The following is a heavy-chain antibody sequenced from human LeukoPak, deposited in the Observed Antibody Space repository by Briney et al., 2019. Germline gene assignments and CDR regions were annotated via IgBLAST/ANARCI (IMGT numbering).Heavy chain of an antibody. CDR2: ISYDGSNK. Sequence: PGGSLRLSCAASGFTFSSYGVHWVRQAPGKGLEWVAVISYDGSNKYYADSVKGRFTISRDNSKNTLYLQMNSLGAEDTAVYYCAKDSGDYLLYYFDYWGQGTLVTVSS. V-gene: IGHV3-30*18. CDR1: GFTFSSYG. J-gene: IGHJ4*02. CDR3: AKDSGDYLLYYFDY. D-gene: IGHD4-17*01.